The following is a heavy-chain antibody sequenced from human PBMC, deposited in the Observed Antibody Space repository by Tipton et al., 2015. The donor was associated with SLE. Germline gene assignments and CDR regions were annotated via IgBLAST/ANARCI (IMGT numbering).Heavy chain of an antibody. V-gene: IGHV4-38-2*01. Sequence: TLSLTCVVSNYSISSAYSWGWIRQPPGKGLEWIASIYHRGSTYYNLSLKNRVTILIDTSKNQFSLKLNSVTAADTALYYCAREVGVTTDRWYFDLWGRGTLVTVSS. CDR2: IYHRGST. D-gene: IGHD1-26*01. CDR1: NYSISSAYS. CDR3: AREVGVTTDRWYFDL. J-gene: IGHJ2*01.